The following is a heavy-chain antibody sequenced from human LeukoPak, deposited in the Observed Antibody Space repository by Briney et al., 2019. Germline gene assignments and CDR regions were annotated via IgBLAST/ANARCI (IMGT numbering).Heavy chain of an antibody. V-gene: IGHV3-21*01. Sequence: GGSLRLSCAASGFTFSSYSMNWVRQAPGKGLEWVSSISSSSSYIYYADSVKGRFTISRDNAKNSLYLQMNSLRAKDTAVYYCARDGIVGSSSVDAFDIWGQGTMVTVSS. CDR2: ISSSSSYI. CDR3: ARDGIVGSSSVDAFDI. D-gene: IGHD6-6*01. J-gene: IGHJ3*02. CDR1: GFTFSSYS.